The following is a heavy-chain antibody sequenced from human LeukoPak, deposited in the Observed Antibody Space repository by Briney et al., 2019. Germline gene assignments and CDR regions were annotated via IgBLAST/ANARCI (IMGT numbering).Heavy chain of an antibody. Sequence: KSSETLSLTCAVYGGSFSGYYWSWIRQPPGKGLEWIGEINHSGSTNYNPSLKSRVTISVDTSKNQFSLKLSSVTAADTAVYYCARALSGASNGSGSYYRNPFDYWGQGTLVTVSS. D-gene: IGHD3-10*01. J-gene: IGHJ4*02. CDR2: INHSGST. V-gene: IGHV4-34*01. CDR1: GGSFSGYY. CDR3: ARALSGASNGSGSYYRNPFDY.